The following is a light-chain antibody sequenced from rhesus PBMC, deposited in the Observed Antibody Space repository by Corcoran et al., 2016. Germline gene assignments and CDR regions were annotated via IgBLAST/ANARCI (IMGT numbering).Light chain of an antibody. J-gene: IGKJ4*01. CDR3: QQYSNWPLT. CDR2: GAS. CDR1: QSVSSY. V-gene: IGKV3S9*01. Sequence: EIVMTQSPATLSLSPGERATLSCRASQSVSSYVAWYQQTPEQAPRLLIYGASSRATGIPDRFSGSGSGTDCTLTISSLEPEDLAVYYCQQYSNWPLTFGGGTKVEIK.